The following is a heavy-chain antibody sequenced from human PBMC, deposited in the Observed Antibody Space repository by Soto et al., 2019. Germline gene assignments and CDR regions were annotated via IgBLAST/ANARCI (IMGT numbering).Heavy chain of an antibody. V-gene: IGHV3-33*01. CDR2: IWYDGSNK. Sequence: PGGSLRLSCAASGFTFSSYGMHWVRQAPGKGLEWVAVIWYDGSNKYYADSVKGRFTISRDNSKNPLYLQMNSLRAEDTAVYYCAREFGYQLLNYYCYGMEVWGQGTTVTVSS. J-gene: IGHJ6*01. CDR1: GFTFSSYG. D-gene: IGHD2-2*01. CDR3: AREFGYQLLNYYCYGMEV.